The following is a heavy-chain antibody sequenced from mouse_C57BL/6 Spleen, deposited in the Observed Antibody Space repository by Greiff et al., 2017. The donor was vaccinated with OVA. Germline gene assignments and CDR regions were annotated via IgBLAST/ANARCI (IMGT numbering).Heavy chain of an antibody. D-gene: IGHD2-5*01. CDR3: ARRWSNYEGFAY. J-gene: IGHJ3*01. V-gene: IGHV1-62-2*01. CDR2: VYPGSGSI. CDR1: GYTFTEYT. Sequence: QVQLQQSGAELVKPGASVKLSCKASGYTFTEYTIHWVKQRSGQGLEWIGWVYPGSGSIKYNEKFKDKATLTADNSSSTVYMELSRLTSEDSAVYFCARRWSNYEGFAYWGQGTLVTVAA.